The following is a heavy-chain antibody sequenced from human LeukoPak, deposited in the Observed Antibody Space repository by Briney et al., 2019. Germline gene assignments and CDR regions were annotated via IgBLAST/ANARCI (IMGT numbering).Heavy chain of an antibody. CDR3: ARDLKYCSGGSCYLNWFDP. J-gene: IGHJ5*02. CDR2: INPNSGGT. V-gene: IGHV1-2*06. D-gene: IGHD2-15*01. CDR1: GYTFTGYY. Sequence: GASVKDSCKASGYTFTGYYMHWVRQAPGQGLEWMGRINPNSGGTNYAQKFQGRVTMTRDTSISTAYMELSRLRSDDTAVYYCARDLKYCSGGSCYLNWFDPWGQGTLVTVSS.